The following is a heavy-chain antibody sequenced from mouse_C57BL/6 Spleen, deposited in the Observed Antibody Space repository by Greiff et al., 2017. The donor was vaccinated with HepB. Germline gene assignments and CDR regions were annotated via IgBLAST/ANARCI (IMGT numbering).Heavy chain of an antibody. V-gene: IGHV5-4*01. CDR1: GFTFSSYA. CDR2: ISDGGSYT. J-gene: IGHJ1*03. Sequence: EVQLVESGGGLVKPGGSLKLSCAASGFTFSSYAMSWVRQTPEKRLEWVATISDGGSYTYYPDNVKGRFTISRDNAKNNLYLQMSHLKSEDTAMYYCARGWLDVWGTGTTVTVSS. CDR3: ARGWLDV. D-gene: IGHD2-3*01.